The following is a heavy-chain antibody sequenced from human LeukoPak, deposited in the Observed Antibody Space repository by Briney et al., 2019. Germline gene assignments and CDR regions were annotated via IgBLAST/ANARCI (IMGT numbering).Heavy chain of an antibody. V-gene: IGHV3-74*01. J-gene: IGHJ4*02. Sequence: GGSLRLSCVASGFTFSDYWLHWVRRAPGQGLVWVSHVNFFETITNYADSVKGRFTISRDNAKSTVYLQMNSLRAEDTAVYYCVRGGASGLDYWGQGALVTVSS. CDR3: VRGGASGLDY. CDR1: GFTFSDYW. CDR2: VNFFETIT. D-gene: IGHD1-26*01.